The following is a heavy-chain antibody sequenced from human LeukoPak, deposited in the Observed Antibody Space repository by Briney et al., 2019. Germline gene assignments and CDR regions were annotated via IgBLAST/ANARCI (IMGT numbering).Heavy chain of an antibody. CDR3: ARDSPPVDTAMDTFDY. D-gene: IGHD5-18*01. CDR2: IIPIFGTA. CDR1: GGTFSSYA. J-gene: IGHJ4*02. V-gene: IGHV1-69*05. Sequence: ASVKVSCKASGGTFSSYAISWVRQAPGQGLEWMGGIIPIFGTANYAQKFQGRVTITTDESTSTAYMELSSLRSEDTAVYYCARDSPPVDTAMDTFDYWGQGTLVTVSS.